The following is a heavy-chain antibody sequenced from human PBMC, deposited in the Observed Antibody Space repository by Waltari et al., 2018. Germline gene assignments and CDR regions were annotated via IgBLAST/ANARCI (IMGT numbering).Heavy chain of an antibody. D-gene: IGHD3-9*01. CDR1: GAYFESSSHY. CDR2: IYYSGST. V-gene: IGHV4-39*07. J-gene: IGHJ4*02. CDR3: ARTAYDHLTGYPTLDH. Sequence: QVQLQESGPGLVKPSETLSLTCSVSGAYFESSSHYWGWVRQPPGKGLEWIGSIYYSGSTYYNPSLKSRFNMSVDTANYQFSLKVTSVTAADTAIYYCARTAYDHLTGYPTLDHWGQGILVTVSS.